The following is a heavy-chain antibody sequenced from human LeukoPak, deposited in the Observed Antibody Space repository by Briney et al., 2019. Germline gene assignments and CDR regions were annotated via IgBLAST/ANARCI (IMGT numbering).Heavy chain of an antibody. CDR1: GGSFSGYY. J-gene: IGHJ4*02. D-gene: IGHD3-22*01. CDR2: INHSGSI. V-gene: IGHV4-34*01. Sequence: LETLSLTCAVYGGSFSGYYWSWIRQPPGKGLEWIGEINHSGSINYNPSLKSRVTISVDTSKNQFSLKLSSVTAADTAVYYCARGIVVITNGYFDYWGQGTLVTVSS. CDR3: ARGIVVITNGYFDY.